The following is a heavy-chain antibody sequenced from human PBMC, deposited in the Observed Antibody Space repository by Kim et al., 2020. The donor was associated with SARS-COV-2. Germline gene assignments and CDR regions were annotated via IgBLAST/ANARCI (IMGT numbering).Heavy chain of an antibody. CDR2: IRSKAYGGTT. Sequence: GGSLRLSCTASGFTFGDYAMSWVRQAPGKGLEWVGFIRSKAYGGTTEYAASVKGRFTISRDDSKSIAYLQMNSLKTEDTAVYYCNFGGGAPPGNYVPGNYYGMDVWGQGTTVTVSS. J-gene: IGHJ6*02. V-gene: IGHV3-49*04. CDR1: GFTFGDYA. CDR3: NFGGGAPPGNYVPGNYYGMDV. D-gene: IGHD4-4*01.